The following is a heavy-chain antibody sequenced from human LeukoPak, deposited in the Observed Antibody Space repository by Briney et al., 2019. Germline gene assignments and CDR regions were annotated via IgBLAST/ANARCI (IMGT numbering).Heavy chain of an antibody. CDR1: GYTFAAYY. J-gene: IGHJ5*01. V-gene: IGHV1-2*02. CDR3: AKDAGTSGWFDS. Sequence: ASVKVSCKASGYTFAAYYIHWVRQAPGQGLEWIGWINPNSGGTNYPQKFQGRVTMTRDPSISTAYMELSRLTSDDTTVYFCAKDAGTSGWFDSWGQGTLVTVSS. D-gene: IGHD6-19*01. CDR2: INPNSGGT.